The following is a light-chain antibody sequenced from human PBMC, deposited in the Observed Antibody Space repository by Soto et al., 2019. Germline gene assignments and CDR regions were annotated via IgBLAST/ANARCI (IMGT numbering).Light chain of an antibody. V-gene: IGKV3-11*01. CDR2: DAS. CDR1: QSVSSY. CDR3: HQRQSWPRT. J-gene: IGKJ1*01. Sequence: EIVLTQSPATLSLSPGERATLSCRASQSVSSYLAWYQQKPGQAPGLLIYDASNRATGIPARFSGSGSGTDFTLTISSLEPEDFALYYCHQRQSWPRTFGQGTKVDI.